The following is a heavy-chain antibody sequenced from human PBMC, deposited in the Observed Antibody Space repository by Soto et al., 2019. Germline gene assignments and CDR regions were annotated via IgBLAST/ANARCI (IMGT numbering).Heavy chain of an antibody. V-gene: IGHV4-39*01. J-gene: IGHJ4*02. CDR1: GGSISSSIYY. Sequence: PLETLSLTCTVSGGSISSSIYYWGWIRQPPGKGLEWIGSIYYSGSTYYNPSLKSRVTISVDTSKNQFSLKLSSVTAADTAVYYCARQPPLRYFDWLLSPQFDYWGQGTLVTVSS. CDR2: IYYSGST. CDR3: ARQPPLRYFDWLLSPQFDY. D-gene: IGHD3-9*01.